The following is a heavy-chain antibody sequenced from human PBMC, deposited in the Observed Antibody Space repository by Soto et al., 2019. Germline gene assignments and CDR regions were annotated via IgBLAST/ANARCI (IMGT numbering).Heavy chain of an antibody. CDR1: GGSFSTYV. Sequence: QVQLIQSGAEVKKPGSSVRVSCKASGGSFSTYVITWVRQAPGQGLEWMGGIIPIFGAPNYAQKFQGRVTITADKSTDTAYMDLISLRSEDTAVYYCVREMSSSWYAAFDLWGPGTMVTASS. CDR3: VREMSSSWYAAFDL. CDR2: IIPIFGAP. D-gene: IGHD6-13*01. V-gene: IGHV1-69*06. J-gene: IGHJ3*01.